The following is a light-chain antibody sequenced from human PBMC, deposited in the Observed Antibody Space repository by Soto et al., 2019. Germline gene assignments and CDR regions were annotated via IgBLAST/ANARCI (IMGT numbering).Light chain of an antibody. CDR1: GSDIGAYNY. J-gene: IGLJ1*01. CDR3: SSFTTIYFYC. CDR2: GVT. Sequence: QSAVTLAPSGCGSPGQSITIACTGSGSDIGAYNYVSWYQQHPGKAHKLLIHGVTLRPSGVSSRFSAYQSAYTASLTISGLQAEDEANYYCSSFTTIYFYCFGPGTKVTVL. V-gene: IGLV2-14*01.